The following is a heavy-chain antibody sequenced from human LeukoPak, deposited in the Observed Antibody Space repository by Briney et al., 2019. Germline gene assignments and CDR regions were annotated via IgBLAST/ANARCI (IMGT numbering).Heavy chain of an antibody. CDR2: IRYDGSNK. CDR3: AKGKYCSSTSCYLYMDV. CDR1: GSTFSNYG. D-gene: IGHD2-2*01. V-gene: IGHV3-30*02. Sequence: GGSLRLSCAASGSTFSNYGMHWVRQAPGKGLEWVAFIRYDGSNKYYADSVKGRFTISRDNSKNTLYLQMNSLRAEDTAVYYCAKGKYCSSTSCYLYMDVWGKGTTVTVSS. J-gene: IGHJ6*03.